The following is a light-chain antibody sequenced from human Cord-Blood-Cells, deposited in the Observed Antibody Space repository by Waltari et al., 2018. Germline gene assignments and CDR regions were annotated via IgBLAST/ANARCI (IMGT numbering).Light chain of an antibody. CDR3: QQSYSTPPT. Sequence: DIQMTQSPSSLSASVGDRVTITCRASQSISSYLNWYQQKPGKAPKLLIYAASNLQSGVPSRFSGSGSGTDFTLTISSLQPEDFATYYCQQSYSTPPTCGQRTKVDIK. J-gene: IGKJ1*01. CDR1: QSISSY. V-gene: IGKV1-39*01. CDR2: AAS.